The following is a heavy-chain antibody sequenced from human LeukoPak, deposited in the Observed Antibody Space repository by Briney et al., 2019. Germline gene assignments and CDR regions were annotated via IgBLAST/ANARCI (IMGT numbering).Heavy chain of an antibody. D-gene: IGHD1-7*01. CDR3: ARDSGTTGEVKFDP. CDR2: ITGHGDTT. V-gene: IGHV3-23*01. J-gene: IGHJ5*02. CDR1: GFSFSNYG. Sequence: GGSLRLSCAASGFSFSNYGMNWVRQAPGKGLEWVSGITGHGDTTYYADSVKGRFTISRDNSRNTVYLQMNSLRAEDTAVYYCARDSGTTGEVKFDPWGQGTLVTVSS.